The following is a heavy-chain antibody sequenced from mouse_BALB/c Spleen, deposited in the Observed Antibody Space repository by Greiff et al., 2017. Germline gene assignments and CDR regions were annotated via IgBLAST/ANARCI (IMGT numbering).Heavy chain of an antibody. D-gene: IGHD2-1*01. J-gene: IGHJ3*01. V-gene: IGHV1-69*02. CDR2: IYPSDSYT. Sequence: QVQLQQPGAELVRPGASVKLSCKASGYTFTSYWINWVKQRPGQGLEWIGNIYPSDSYTNYNQKFKDKATLTVDKSSSTAYMQLSSPTSEDSAVYYCTRGGVGNYEAWFAYWGQGTLVTVSA. CDR3: TRGGVGNYEAWFAY. CDR1: GYTFTSYW.